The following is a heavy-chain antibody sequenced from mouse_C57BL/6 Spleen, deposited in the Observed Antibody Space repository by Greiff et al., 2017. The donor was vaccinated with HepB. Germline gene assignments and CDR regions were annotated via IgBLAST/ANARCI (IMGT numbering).Heavy chain of an antibody. D-gene: IGHD2-12*01. V-gene: IGHV1-50*01. CDR2: IDPSDSYT. CDR3: AILRPLFAY. Sequence: QVQLKQPGAELVKPGASVKLSCKASGYTFTSYWMQWVKQRPGQGLEWIGEIDPSDSYTNYNQKFKGKATLTVDTSSSTAYMQLSSLTSEDSAVYYCAILRPLFAYWGQGTLVTVSA. J-gene: IGHJ3*01. CDR1: GYTFTSYW.